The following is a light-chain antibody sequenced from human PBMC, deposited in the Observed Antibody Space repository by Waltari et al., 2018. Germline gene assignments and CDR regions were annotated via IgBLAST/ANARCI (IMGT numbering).Light chain of an antibody. J-gene: IGLJ1*01. CDR2: DVS. V-gene: IGLV2-14*03. CDR3: SSYRSSSPYV. CDR1: SSAVGGYNY. Sequence: QSALTQPASVSGSPGQSITLSCTGTSSAVGGYNYVSWYQQYPGKAPKLMLYDVSYRPSGVSNRFSGSKSGNTASLTISGLQAEDEADYYCSSYRSSSPYVFGTGTKVTVL.